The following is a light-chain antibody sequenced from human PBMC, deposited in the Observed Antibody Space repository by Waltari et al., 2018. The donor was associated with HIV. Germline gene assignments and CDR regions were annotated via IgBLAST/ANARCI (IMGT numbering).Light chain of an antibody. CDR3: QQYINWPPWS. CDR2: SAS. V-gene: IGKV3-15*01. Sequence: EIVMTQSPATLSVSPGERVTLPCSASQSVGSNLAWYQQKPGRAPSLLVYSASTRATGIPARFSGSGSGTEFTLTISSLQSEDFAVYYCQQYINWPPWSFGQGTKVEIK. CDR1: QSVGSN. J-gene: IGKJ1*01.